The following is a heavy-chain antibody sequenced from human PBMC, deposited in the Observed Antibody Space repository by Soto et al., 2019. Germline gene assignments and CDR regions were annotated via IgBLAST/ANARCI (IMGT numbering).Heavy chain of an antibody. J-gene: IGHJ4*01. Sequence: SETLSLTCSVSGSPISSYCWSWFRQPPGQGLEWLGYVYYTGTTTYNPSLKSRLTISLDTSKTQFSLKLGSVTAADTAVYYCARLGDYYQTFDYWGQGALVTVPQ. CDR1: GSPISSYC. D-gene: IGHD3-22*01. CDR2: VYYTGTT. V-gene: IGHV4-59*08. CDR3: ARLGDYYQTFDY.